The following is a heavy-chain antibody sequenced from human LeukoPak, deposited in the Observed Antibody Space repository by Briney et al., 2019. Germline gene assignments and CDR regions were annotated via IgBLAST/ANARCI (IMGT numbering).Heavy chain of an antibody. CDR3: ARELLWFGEFGTLDV. CDR1: GGSISSYY. CDR2: IYYSGST. V-gene: IGHV4-59*01. D-gene: IGHD3-10*01. Sequence: PSETLSLTCTVSGGSISSYYWSWIRQPPGKGLEWIGYIYYSGSTNYNPSLKSRVTISVDTSKNQFSLKLSSVTAADTAVYYCARELLWFGEFGTLDVWGKGTTVTISS. J-gene: IGHJ6*04.